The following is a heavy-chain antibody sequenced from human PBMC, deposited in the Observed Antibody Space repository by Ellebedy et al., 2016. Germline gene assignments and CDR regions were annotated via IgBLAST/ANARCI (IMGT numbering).Heavy chain of an antibody. V-gene: IGHV3-30*18. CDR3: AKDPDISLTGPSLDY. D-gene: IGHD3-9*01. J-gene: IGHJ4*02. CDR1: GFTFSDYG. CDR2: ISHDGSNK. Sequence: GGSLRLSCAASGFTFSDYGMHWVRQAPGKGLEGVALISHDGSNKHYLDSVKGRFTISRDNSKNTVSLQMHSLTADDTAVYYCAKDPDISLTGPSLDYWGQGTLVTVSS.